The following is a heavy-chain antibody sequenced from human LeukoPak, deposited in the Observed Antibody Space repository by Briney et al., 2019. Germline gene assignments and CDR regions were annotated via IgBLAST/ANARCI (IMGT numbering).Heavy chain of an antibody. CDR3: VRDYEGHYYNYYMDV. D-gene: IGHD3-3*01. J-gene: IGHJ6*03. Sequence: GGSLRLSCAASGFTFRNYWMHWVRLTPEKGLRWVSRIKTDGASTAYADSVKGRFTISRDNAKNTLYLQMSSLRAEDTGVYDCVRDYEGHYYNYYMDVWGNGTTVTV. CDR1: GFTFRNYW. V-gene: IGHV3-74*01. CDR2: IKTDGAST.